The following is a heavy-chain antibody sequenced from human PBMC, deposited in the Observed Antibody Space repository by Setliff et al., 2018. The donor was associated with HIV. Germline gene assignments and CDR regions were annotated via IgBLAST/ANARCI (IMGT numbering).Heavy chain of an antibody. V-gene: IGHV1-18*01. Sequence: ASVKVSCKASGDTFTNYGISWVRQAPGQGLEWMGWISAYNGNTDYGQKFQGRVTTTRDTSISTAYMDLSRLRSDDTAVYYCARLAVAGNWGQGTLVTVSS. J-gene: IGHJ4*02. CDR2: ISAYNGNT. D-gene: IGHD6-19*01. CDR1: GDTFTNYG. CDR3: ARLAVAGN.